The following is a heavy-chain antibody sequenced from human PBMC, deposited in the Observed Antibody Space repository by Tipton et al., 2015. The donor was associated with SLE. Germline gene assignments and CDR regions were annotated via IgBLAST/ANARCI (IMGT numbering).Heavy chain of an antibody. CDR1: GGSMSSSNYY. V-gene: IGHV4-61*02. D-gene: IGHD6-19*01. Sequence: TLSLTCTVSGGSMSSSNYYWSWIRQPAGMPLEWIGRIYKTGITNYNPSLKGRLSMSVDTSKAHFSLNLNSVTAADTAIYYCAREKENTGWFWLNAFDVWGRGTLVTVST. J-gene: IGHJ3*01. CDR3: AREKENTGWFWLNAFDV. CDR2: IYKTGIT.